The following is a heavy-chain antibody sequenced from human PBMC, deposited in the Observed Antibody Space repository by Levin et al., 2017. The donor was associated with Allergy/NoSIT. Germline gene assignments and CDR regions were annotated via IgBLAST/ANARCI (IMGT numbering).Heavy chain of an antibody. V-gene: IGHV3-33*01. CDR1: GFTFSSYG. D-gene: IGHD3-10*01. J-gene: IGHJ6*02. CDR2: IWYDGSNK. Sequence: GGSLRLSCAASGFTFSSYGMHWVRQAPGKGLEWVAVIWYDGSNKYYADSVKGRFTISRDNSKNTLYLQMNSLRAEDTAVYYCARDRGPLSGMDVWGQGTTVTVSS. CDR3: ARDRGPLSGMDV.